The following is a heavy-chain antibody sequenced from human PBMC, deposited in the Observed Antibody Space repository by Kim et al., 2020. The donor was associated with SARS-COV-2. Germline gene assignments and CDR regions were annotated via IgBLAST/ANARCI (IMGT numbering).Heavy chain of an antibody. CDR3: ARGELLVYY. CDR1: GFTFSSYS. J-gene: IGHJ4*02. D-gene: IGHD1-26*01. V-gene: IGHV3-21*01. CDR2: ISSSSSYI. Sequence: GGSLRLSCAASGFTFSSYSMNWVRQAPGKGLEWVSSISSSSSYIYYAYSVKGRFTISRDNAKNSLYLQMNSLRAEDTAVYYCARGELLVYYWCQGTLVTV.